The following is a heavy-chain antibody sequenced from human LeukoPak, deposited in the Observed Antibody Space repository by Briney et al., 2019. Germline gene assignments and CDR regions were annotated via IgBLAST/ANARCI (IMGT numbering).Heavy chain of an antibody. Sequence: GGSPRLSCAASGFTFSSYEMNWVRQAPGKGLEWVSYISSSGSTIYYADSVKGRFTISRDNAKNSLYLQMNSLRAEDTAVYYCARAYYCSGGSCYWGYFDYWGQGTLVTVSS. D-gene: IGHD2-15*01. CDR3: ARAYYCSGGSCYWGYFDY. V-gene: IGHV3-48*03. CDR1: GFTFSSYE. J-gene: IGHJ4*02. CDR2: ISSSGSTI.